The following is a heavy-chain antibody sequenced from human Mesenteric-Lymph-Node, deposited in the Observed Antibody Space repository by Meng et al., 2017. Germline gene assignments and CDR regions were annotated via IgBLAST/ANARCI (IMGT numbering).Heavy chain of an antibody. V-gene: IGHV3-48*04. CDR3: ARDRIAARMSWFDP. J-gene: IGHJ5*02. CDR1: GFTFSSYA. CDR2: ISSSGSTI. Sequence: RSLRLSCAASGFTFSSYALHWVRQAPGKGLEWVSYISSSGSTIYYADSVKGRFTISRDNAKNSLYLQMNSLRAEDTAVYYCARDRIAARMSWFDPWGQGTLVTVSS. D-gene: IGHD6-6*01.